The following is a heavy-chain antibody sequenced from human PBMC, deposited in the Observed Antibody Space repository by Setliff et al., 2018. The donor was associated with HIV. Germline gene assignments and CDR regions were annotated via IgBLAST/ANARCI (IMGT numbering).Heavy chain of an antibody. CDR2: ITAGNGDT. Sequence: ASVKVSCKASGDTFTTCAMHWVRQAPGQGLEWMGRITAGNGDTKYSQKFQDRVTLTSDMSANTVYMGLTTLRSEDTAVYYCASPMFYDGKVVWGQGTPVTSPQ. CDR1: GDTFTTCA. D-gene: IGHD3-22*01. J-gene: IGHJ4*02. CDR3: ASPMFYDGKVV. V-gene: IGHV1-3*01.